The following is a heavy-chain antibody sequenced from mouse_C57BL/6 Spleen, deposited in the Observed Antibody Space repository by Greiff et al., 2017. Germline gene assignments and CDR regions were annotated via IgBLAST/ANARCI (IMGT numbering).Heavy chain of an antibody. D-gene: IGHD4-1*01. J-gene: IGHJ2*01. CDR3: ALNWDGDD. V-gene: IGHV1-52*01. Sequence: QVQLQQPGAELVRPGSSVKLSCKASGYTFTSYWMHWVKQRPIQGLEWIGNIHPSSSDTHYNQKFKGKATLTVDKSSSTAYMQLSSLTSEDSAVXSCALNWDGDDWGQGTTLTVSS. CDR1: GYTFTSYW. CDR2: IHPSSSDT.